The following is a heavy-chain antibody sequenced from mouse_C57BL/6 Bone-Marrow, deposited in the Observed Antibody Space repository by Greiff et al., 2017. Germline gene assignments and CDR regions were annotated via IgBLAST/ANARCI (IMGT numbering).Heavy chain of an antibody. CDR1: GFSLTSYG. J-gene: IGHJ3*01. Sequence: VQLQQSGPGLVAPSQSLSITCTASGFSLTSYGVSWVRQPPGKGLEWLGVIWGDGSTNYSSALISRLSTSMENSNSNVFLQLITLQADDTAAYFGAQVVTASWFAYWGQGTLVTVSA. CDR3: AQVVTASWFAY. D-gene: IGHD2-12*01. CDR2: IWGDGST. V-gene: IGHV2-3*01.